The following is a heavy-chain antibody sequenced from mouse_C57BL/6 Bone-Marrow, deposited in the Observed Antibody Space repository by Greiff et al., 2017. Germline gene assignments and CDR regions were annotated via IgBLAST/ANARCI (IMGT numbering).Heavy chain of an antibody. D-gene: IGHD3-1*01. V-gene: IGHV1-50*01. J-gene: IGHJ2*01. CDR3: ARSGGTGFDY. CDR1: GYTFTSYW. Sequence: VQLQQPGAELVKPGASVKLSCKASGYTFTSYWMQWVKQRPGQGLEWIGEIDPSDSYTNYNQKFQGKATVTVDTSSSTAYMQLSSLTSEDSAVYDWARSGGTGFDYWGQGTTLTVSA. CDR2: IDPSDSYT.